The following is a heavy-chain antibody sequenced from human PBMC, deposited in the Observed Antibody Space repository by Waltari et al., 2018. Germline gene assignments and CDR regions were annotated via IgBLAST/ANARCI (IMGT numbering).Heavy chain of an antibody. CDR2: IRWDGGST. CDR1: GFTFDDYA. CDR3: AKDMGRPEGAFDI. Sequence: EVQLVESGGVVVQPGGSLRLSCAASGFTFDDYAMHWVRQAPGKGLEWVSLIRWDGGSTYYADSVKGRFNISRDNSKNSLYLQMNSLRAEDTALYYCAKDMGRPEGAFDIWGQGTMVTVSS. D-gene: IGHD3-10*01. J-gene: IGHJ3*02. V-gene: IGHV3-43D*04.